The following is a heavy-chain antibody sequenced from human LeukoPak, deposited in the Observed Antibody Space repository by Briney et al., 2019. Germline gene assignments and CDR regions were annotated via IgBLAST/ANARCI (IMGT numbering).Heavy chain of an antibody. CDR3: ARNDFWSGYYKGFDP. V-gene: IGHV5-51*01. CDR1: GYSFTSYW. J-gene: IGHJ5*02. CDR2: IYPGDSDT. D-gene: IGHD3-3*01. Sequence: GESLKISCKGSGYSFTSYWIGWVRQMPGKGLEWMGIIYPGDSDTRYSPSFQGQVTFSADKSISTAYLQWSSLKASDTAMYYCARNDFWSGYYKGFDPWGQGTLVTVSS.